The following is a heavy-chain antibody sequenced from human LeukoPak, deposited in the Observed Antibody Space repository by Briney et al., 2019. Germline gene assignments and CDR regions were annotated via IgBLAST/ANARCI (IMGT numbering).Heavy chain of an antibody. CDR1: GVSISSYY. CDR3: ARPQTMGSSSPLGY. V-gene: IGHV4-59*01. Sequence: SETLSLTCTVSGVSISSYYWICIRQPPGKGLEWIGDIHYSGRANYNPSLKSRVTTSLDTSKNQISLKLSSVTAADTAVYYCARPQTMGSSSPLGYWGQGTLVTVSS. D-gene: IGHD2-2*01. CDR2: IHYSGRA. J-gene: IGHJ4*02.